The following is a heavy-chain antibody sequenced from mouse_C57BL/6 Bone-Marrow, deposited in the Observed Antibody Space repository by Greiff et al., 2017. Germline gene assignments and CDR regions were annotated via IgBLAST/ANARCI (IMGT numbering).Heavy chain of an antibody. CDR3: ARWRYGSRYADY. Sequence: QVQLQQSGAELARPGASVKMSCKASGYTFTSYTMHWVKQRPGQGLEWIGYINPSSGYTTYNQKFNDKAPLTADKATSTADMQLRSLTTEVTAVYNCARWRYGSRYADYWGQGTTHTVAS. CDR2: INPSSGYT. V-gene: IGHV1-4*01. D-gene: IGHD1-1*01. J-gene: IGHJ2*01. CDR1: GYTFTSYT.